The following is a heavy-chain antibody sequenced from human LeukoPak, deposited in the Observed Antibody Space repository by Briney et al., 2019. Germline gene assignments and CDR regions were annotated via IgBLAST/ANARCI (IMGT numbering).Heavy chain of an antibody. J-gene: IGHJ4*02. V-gene: IGHV4-59*07. D-gene: IGHD6-13*01. Sequence: SDTLSLTCTVSGGSISRYYWSWLRQPPGKGLEWIGYIYYSGSTDYNPSLKSRVTISINTSKNQFSLKLSSLTAADTAVYYCATCPITADGAVDYWGQGIRVTVSS. CDR3: ATCPITADGAVDY. CDR2: IYYSGST. CDR1: GGSISRYY.